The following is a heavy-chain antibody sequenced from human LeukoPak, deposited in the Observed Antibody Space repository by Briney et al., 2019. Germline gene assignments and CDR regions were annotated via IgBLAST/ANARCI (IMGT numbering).Heavy chain of an antibody. D-gene: IGHD3-22*01. CDR1: GFTFSSYG. CDR3: ANGEGEVIANFDY. CDR2: ISYDGSNK. Sequence: PGRSLRLSCAASGFTFSSYGMHWVRQAPGEGLEWVAVISYDGSNKYYADSVKGRFTISRDNSKNTLYLQMNSLRAEDTAVYYCANGEGEVIANFDYWGQGTLVTVSS. V-gene: IGHV3-30*18. J-gene: IGHJ4*02.